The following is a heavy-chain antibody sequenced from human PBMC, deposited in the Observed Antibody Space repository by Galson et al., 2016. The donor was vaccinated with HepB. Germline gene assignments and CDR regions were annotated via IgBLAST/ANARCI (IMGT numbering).Heavy chain of an antibody. V-gene: IGHV2-5*02. CDR3: AHRPEYCTGGACYDFDY. D-gene: IGHD2-8*02. CDR1: GFSFSTGGVG. Sequence: PALVTPTQTLTLTCTFSGFSFSTGGVGVGWIRQPPGKTLEWLALIYWDGDKRYSPSLKSRLTITKDTSKKQVVLTMTNVDPVDTATYYCAHRPEYCTGGACYDFDYWGQGILVTVSS. J-gene: IGHJ4*02. CDR2: IYWDGDK.